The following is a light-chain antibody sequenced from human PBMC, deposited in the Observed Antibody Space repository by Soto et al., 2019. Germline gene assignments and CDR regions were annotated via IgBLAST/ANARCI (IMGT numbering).Light chain of an antibody. CDR2: EVN. J-gene: IGLJ1*01. V-gene: IGLV2-14*01. CDR3: VSFTTTSTHV. CDR1: SSDVGGYNY. Sequence: QSALTQPASVSGSPGQSITISCTGTSSDVGGYNYVSWYQQHPGKAPKLMISEVNNRPSGVSNRFSGSKSGNTAYLTISGRQVEDEAEYFCVSFTTTSTHVFGTGTNVTVL.